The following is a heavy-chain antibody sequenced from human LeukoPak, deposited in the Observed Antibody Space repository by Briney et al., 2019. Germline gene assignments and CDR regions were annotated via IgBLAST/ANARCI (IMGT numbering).Heavy chain of an antibody. V-gene: IGHV3-7*01. D-gene: IGHD1-26*01. J-gene: IGHJ5*02. Sequence: GGSLRLSCAASGFTFSSYWMSWVRQAPGKGLEWVASIKEDGSEKYYVDSVKGRFTISRDNAKNSVYLQMNSLRAEDTAVYYCARDNSVGDNAWWFDPWGQGTLVTVSS. CDR3: ARDNSVGDNAWWFDP. CDR1: GFTFSSYW. CDR2: IKEDGSEK.